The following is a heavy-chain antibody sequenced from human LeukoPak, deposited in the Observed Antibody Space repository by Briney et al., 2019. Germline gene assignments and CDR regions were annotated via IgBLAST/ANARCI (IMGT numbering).Heavy chain of an antibody. J-gene: IGHJ5*02. Sequence: KTSETLSLTCTVSGGSISSYYWSWIRQPPGKGLEWIGYIYYSGSTNYNPSLKSRVTISVDTSKNQFSLKLSSVTAADTAVYCCARDTRRPTGNWFDPWGQGTLVTVSS. D-gene: IGHD4-17*01. CDR1: GGSISSYY. CDR2: IYYSGST. V-gene: IGHV4-59*01. CDR3: ARDTRRPTGNWFDP.